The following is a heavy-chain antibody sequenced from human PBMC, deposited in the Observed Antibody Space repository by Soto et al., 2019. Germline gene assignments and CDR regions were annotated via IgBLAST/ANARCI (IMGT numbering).Heavy chain of an antibody. J-gene: IGHJ4*02. V-gene: IGHV4-39*01. CDR2: IYYRGNT. CDR1: GDSINSDKYY. D-gene: IGHD3-9*01. CDR3: ARLEGLATISYYFDF. Sequence: QLQESGPGLVKPSETLSLTCSVSGDSINSDKYYWGWIRQPPGKGLEWIGSIYYRGNTSYNPSLQTRVPISLDKSTSQFSLRLNSVTAADSAVYFCARLEGLATISYYFDFWGQGAQVTVSS.